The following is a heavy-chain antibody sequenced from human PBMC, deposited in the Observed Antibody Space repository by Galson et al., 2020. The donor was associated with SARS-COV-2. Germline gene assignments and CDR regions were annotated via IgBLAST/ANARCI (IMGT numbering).Heavy chain of an antibody. J-gene: IGHJ5*02. D-gene: IGHD6-19*01. V-gene: IGHV4-39*07. Sequence: SETLSLTCTVSGGSIRSSNYYWGWIRQPPGKGLEWIGSVLNSGTTHYSPSLQSRVTISVDTSKNQFSLNLNSVTAADTAMYYCARDATSSGGYNWFDPWGQGTRVTVSS. CDR2: VLNSGTT. CDR1: GGSIRSSNYY. CDR3: ARDATSSGGYNWFDP.